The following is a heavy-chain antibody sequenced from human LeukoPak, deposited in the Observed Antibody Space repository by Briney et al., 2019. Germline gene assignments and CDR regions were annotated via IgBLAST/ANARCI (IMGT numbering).Heavy chain of an antibody. CDR2: ISGSGGNT. Sequence: PGGSLRLSCAASGFTFSTYAMTWVRQAPGKGLEWVSAISGSGGNTYYAVSVKGRFTISRDNSKNTLSLQMNSLRAEDTAVYYCAKRLAYTSGGSDYFDYWGQGTLVTVSS. D-gene: IGHD3-10*01. CDR3: AKRLAYTSGGSDYFDY. V-gene: IGHV3-23*01. J-gene: IGHJ4*02. CDR1: GFTFSTYA.